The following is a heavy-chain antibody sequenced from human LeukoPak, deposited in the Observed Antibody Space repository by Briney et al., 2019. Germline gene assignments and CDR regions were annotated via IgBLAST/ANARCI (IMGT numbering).Heavy chain of an antibody. V-gene: IGHV1-69*05. D-gene: IGHD5-18*01. CDR1: GGTFSSYA. J-gene: IGHJ4*02. CDR2: IIPIFGTA. CDR3: ARGILQLWFPPYFDY. Sequence: SVKVSCKASGGTFSSYAISWVRQAPGQGLEWMGGIIPIFGTANYAQKLQGRVTMTTDTSTSTAYMELRSLRSDDTAVYYCARGILQLWFPPYFDYWGQGTLVTVSS.